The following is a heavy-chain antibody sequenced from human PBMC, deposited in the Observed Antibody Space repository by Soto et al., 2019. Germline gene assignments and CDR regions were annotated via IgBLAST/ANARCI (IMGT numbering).Heavy chain of an antibody. V-gene: IGHV4-59*01. D-gene: IGHD6-6*01. Sequence: SETLSLTCTVSGGSISSYYWSWIRQPPGKGLEWIGYIYYSGSTNYNPSLKSRVTISVDTSKNQFSLKLSSVTAADTAVYYCARAQFISYVGYYFDYWGQGTLVTVSS. J-gene: IGHJ4*02. CDR3: ARAQFISYVGYYFDY. CDR2: IYYSGST. CDR1: GGSISSYY.